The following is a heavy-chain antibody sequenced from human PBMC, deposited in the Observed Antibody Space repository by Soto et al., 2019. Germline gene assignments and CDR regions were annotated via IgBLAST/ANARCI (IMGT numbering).Heavy chain of an antibody. CDR3: SKHGVIRTLDT. V-gene: IGHV4-4*02. J-gene: IGHJ5*02. Sequence: HVQLLESGPGLMKPSGTLSLTCAVSGDSIVSNDWWTWVRQSPGAGLEWLGRIHHTGKTDYNPSLRGRIVMSVDKYKNRFSLTLTSLTAADTAIYFCSKHGVIRTLDTWGPGTLVTVSS. CDR1: GDSIVSNDW. D-gene: IGHD3-16*02. CDR2: IHHTGKT.